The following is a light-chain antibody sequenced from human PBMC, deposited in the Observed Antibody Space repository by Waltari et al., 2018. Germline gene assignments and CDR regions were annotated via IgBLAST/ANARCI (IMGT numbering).Light chain of an antibody. CDR2: KAS. CDR1: QSISSW. J-gene: IGKJ2*01. Sequence: DIQMTQSPSTLSASAGDRVTITCRASQSISSWLAWYQQKPGKAPKLLIYKASSLESGVPSRFSGSGSGTEFTLTISSLQPDDFATYYCQQYSTYPYTFGQGTKLEIK. V-gene: IGKV1-5*03. CDR3: QQYSTYPYT.